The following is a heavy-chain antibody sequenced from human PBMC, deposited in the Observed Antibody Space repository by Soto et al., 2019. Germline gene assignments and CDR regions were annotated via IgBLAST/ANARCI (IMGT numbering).Heavy chain of an antibody. CDR3: AKDSNKYSSSLRGHYFDY. CDR1: GFPFSSYV. CDR2: ISGGGSNT. Sequence: PGGSLRLSCAASGFPFSSYVMSWVRQAPGKGLEWVSGISGGGSNTFYADYVKGRFTISRDNSKNTLLLQMNSLGAEDTAVYYCAKDSNKYSSSLRGHYFDYWGQGIGVTVSS. J-gene: IGHJ4*02. V-gene: IGHV3-23*01. D-gene: IGHD4-4*01.